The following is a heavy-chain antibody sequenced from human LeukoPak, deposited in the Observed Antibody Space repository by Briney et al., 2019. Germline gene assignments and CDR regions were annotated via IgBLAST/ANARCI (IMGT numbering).Heavy chain of an antibody. CDR1: GGSVSDYY. CDR2: INHSEST. V-gene: IGHV4-34*01. Sequence: SATLSLTCTVSGGSVSDYYWSWIRQPPGKGLEWIGEINHSESTKYNPSLKSRVTISVDTSKNQFSLKLSSMTAADTAVYYCARHLGYCSGGSCYSERNWFDPWGQGTLVTVSS. CDR3: ARHLGYCSGGSCYSERNWFDP. J-gene: IGHJ5*02. D-gene: IGHD2-15*01.